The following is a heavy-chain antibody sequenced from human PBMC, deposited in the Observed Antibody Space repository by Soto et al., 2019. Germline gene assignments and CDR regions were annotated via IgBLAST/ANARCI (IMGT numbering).Heavy chain of an antibody. J-gene: IGHJ6*03. D-gene: IGHD2-2*01. V-gene: IGHV1-46*01. CDR1: GYTFTSYY. CDR3: AKDLWDIVVVPAATSPLVMDV. Sequence: ASVKVSCKASGYTFTSYYMHWVRQAPGQGLEWMGIINPSGGSTSYAQKSQGRVTMTRDTSTSTVYMELSSLRSEDTAVYYCAKDLWDIVVVPAATSPLVMDVWGKGTTVTVSS. CDR2: INPSGGST.